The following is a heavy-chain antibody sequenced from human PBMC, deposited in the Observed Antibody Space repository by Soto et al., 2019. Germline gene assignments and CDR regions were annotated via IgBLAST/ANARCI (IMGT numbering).Heavy chain of an antibody. CDR2: ISASGGGT. CDR3: AKDPAGRSGYPY. Sequence: GSLRLSCASSGFTFSSYAMSLVRQAPGKGLEWVSLISASGGGTYYTDSVKGRFTISRDNAKNTLYLQMNSLRAEDTAVYYCAKDPAGRSGYPYWGQGTLVTVSS. V-gene: IGHV3-23*01. CDR1: GFTFSSYA. J-gene: IGHJ4*02. D-gene: IGHD3-22*01.